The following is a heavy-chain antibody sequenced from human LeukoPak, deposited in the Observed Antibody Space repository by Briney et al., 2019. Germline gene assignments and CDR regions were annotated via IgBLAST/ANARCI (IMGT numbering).Heavy chain of an antibody. J-gene: IGHJ4*02. CDR3: ARGYFDWSFDY. CDR2: INHSGST. V-gene: IGHV4-34*01. D-gene: IGHD3-9*01. Sequence: SETLSLTCAVYGGSFSDYYWSWIRQPPGKGLEWIGEINHSGSTNYNPSLKSRVTISVDTSKNQFSLKLSSVTAADTAVYYCARGYFDWSFDYWGQGALVTVSS. CDR1: GGSFSDYY.